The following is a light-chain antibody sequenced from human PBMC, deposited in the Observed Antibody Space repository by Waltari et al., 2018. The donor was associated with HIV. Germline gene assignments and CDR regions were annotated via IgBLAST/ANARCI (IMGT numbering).Light chain of an antibody. J-gene: IGLJ1*01. V-gene: IGLV2-11*01. CDR1: SSDVGGYNY. CDR2: DVN. Sequence: QSALTQPRSVSGSPGQSVTISCTGTSSDVGGYNYVSWYQQHPGKAPKLIIYDVNKRPSGVPDRFSGSKSGNTASLTVSGLQADDEADYYCKSYAGSNNPYVFGTGTKVTV. CDR3: KSYAGSNNPYV.